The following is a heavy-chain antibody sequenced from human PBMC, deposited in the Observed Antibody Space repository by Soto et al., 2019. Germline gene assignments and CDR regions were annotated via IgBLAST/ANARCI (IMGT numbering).Heavy chain of an antibody. D-gene: IGHD1-26*01. V-gene: IGHV4-59*08. CDR2: IYYSGCT. Sequence: QVQLQESGPGLVKPSETLSLTCTVSGGSISSYYWSWIRQPPGKGLEWIGYIYYSGCTNYNPSLKSRVTISVASSKIRVSLRLRSVTAADTAVYYCARKWGWYLDFWGRGTLVTVSS. J-gene: IGHJ2*01. CDR1: GGSISSYY. CDR3: ARKWGWYLDF.